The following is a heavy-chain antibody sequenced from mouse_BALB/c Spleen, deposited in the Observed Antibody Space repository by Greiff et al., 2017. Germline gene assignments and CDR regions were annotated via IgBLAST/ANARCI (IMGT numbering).Heavy chain of an antibody. D-gene: IGHD1-1*01. J-gene: IGHJ3*01. CDR3: ARGGWPTTGFAY. Sequence: EVKLLQSGPGLVKPSQSLSLTCTVTGYSITSDYAWNWIRQFPGNKLEWMGYISYSGSTSYNPSLKSRISITRDTSKNQFFLQLNSVTTEDTATYYCARGGWPTTGFAYWGQGTLVTVSA. CDR1: GYSITSDYA. CDR2: ISYSGST. V-gene: IGHV3-2*02.